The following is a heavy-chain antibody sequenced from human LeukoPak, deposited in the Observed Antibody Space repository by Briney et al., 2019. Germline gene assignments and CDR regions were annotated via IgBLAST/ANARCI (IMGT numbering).Heavy chain of an antibody. D-gene: IGHD6-13*01. J-gene: IGHJ4*02. CDR3: ARDRSSSFDY. CDR2: ISAYNGDT. CDR1: GYTFSSYG. Sequence: ASVKVSCKASGYTFSSYGFSWVRQAPGQGLEWMGWISAYNGDTKYAQNFQGRLTMATDTSTSTAYMELRSLRSDDTAVYYCARDRSSSFDYWGQGTLVTVSS. V-gene: IGHV1-18*01.